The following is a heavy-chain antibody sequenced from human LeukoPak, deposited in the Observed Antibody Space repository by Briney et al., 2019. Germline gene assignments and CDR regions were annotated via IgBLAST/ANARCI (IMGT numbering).Heavy chain of an antibody. CDR2: ISDDETYK. Sequence: GGSLRLSCAASGFTFNSYSMHWVRQAPGKGLEWVTAISDDETYKFYADSVKGRFTISRDNSKNTLYLQMNSLRVEDTAIYYCAKESWTRGYYYYYYIDVWGKGTTVTVSS. CDR1: GFTFNSYS. V-gene: IGHV3-30-3*01. CDR3: AKESWTRGYYYYYYIDV. D-gene: IGHD1-1*01. J-gene: IGHJ6*03.